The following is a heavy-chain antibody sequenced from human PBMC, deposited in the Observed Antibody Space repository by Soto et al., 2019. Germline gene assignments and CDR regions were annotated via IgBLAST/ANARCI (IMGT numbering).Heavy chain of an antibody. CDR3: ARGKITGLFDY. Sequence: PSETLSLTCTVSGASITNSYWTWIRQPPGTGLEWIGEINHSGSTNYNPSLKSRVTISVDTSKNQFSLKLTSVTAADTAVYYCARGKITGLFDYWGQGTLVTVSS. CDR2: INHSGST. CDR1: GASITNSY. D-gene: IGHD2-8*02. V-gene: IGHV4-34*01. J-gene: IGHJ4*02.